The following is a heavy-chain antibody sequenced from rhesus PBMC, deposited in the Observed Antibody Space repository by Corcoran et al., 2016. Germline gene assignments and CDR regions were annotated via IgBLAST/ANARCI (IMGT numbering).Heavy chain of an antibody. J-gene: IGHJ5-2*02. CDR2: IAIGSDT. V-gene: IGHV3-132*01. CDR3: VRDRYAYGVSLDV. D-gene: IGHD4-29*01. CDR1: EITFSSYD. Sequence: VEQLVESGGGLVQPGASLRLSCAASEITFSSYDMHWVRQAPEKGLEWISAIAIGSDTYYSDPVRGRFTISRDNAKNALYLQMNSLRAEDTAVYYCVRDRYAYGVSLDVWGRGVLVTVSS.